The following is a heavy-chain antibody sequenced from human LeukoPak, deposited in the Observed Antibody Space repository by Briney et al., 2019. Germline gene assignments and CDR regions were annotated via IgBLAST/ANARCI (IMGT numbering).Heavy chain of an antibody. D-gene: IGHD2-21*01. CDR3: ARGDYYYYYMDV. CDR1: GGSISSGSYY. V-gene: IGHV4-61*02. J-gene: IGHJ6*03. Sequence: SETLSLTCNVSGGSISSGSYYWSWIRQPAGKGLEWIGRIYTSGSTNYNPSLESRVTMSVDTSKNHFSLKLTSVTAADTAVYFCARGDYYYYYMDVWGKGTTVTVS. CDR2: IYTSGST.